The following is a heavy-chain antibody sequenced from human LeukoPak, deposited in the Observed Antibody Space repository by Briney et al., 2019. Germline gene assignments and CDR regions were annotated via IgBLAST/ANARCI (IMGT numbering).Heavy chain of an antibody. CDR1: GFTFNRNA. D-gene: IGHD5-24*01. J-gene: IGHJ4*02. V-gene: IGHV3-23*01. CDR3: AKEPRVRWLQLNIIFFDY. CDR2: IGGSGDKT. Sequence: AGGSLRLSCAASGFTFNRNAISWVRQAPGKGLEWVSTIGGSGDKTFYADSVKGRFTISRDNSKNTLYLQMNSLGAEDTAVYYCAKEPRVRWLQLNIIFFDYWGQGTLVTVSS.